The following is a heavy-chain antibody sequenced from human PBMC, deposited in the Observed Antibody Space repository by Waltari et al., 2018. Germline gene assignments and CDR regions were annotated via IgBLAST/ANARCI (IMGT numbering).Heavy chain of an antibody. CDR3: ARSTSQTGLSASAMDS. D-gene: IGHD2-2*01. CDR2: MPFDGSDT. J-gene: IGHJ4*02. CDR1: GFTFESHA. Sequence: QVQLVESGGGVVQPGRSLRLSCEASGFTFESHAMHWVRQAPGKGLEWVALMPFDGSDTFYADAVKGRFTVSRENSKNTLYLQMNSLRREDTGIYYCARSTSQTGLSASAMDSWGQGTLVTVSS. V-gene: IGHV3-30-3*01.